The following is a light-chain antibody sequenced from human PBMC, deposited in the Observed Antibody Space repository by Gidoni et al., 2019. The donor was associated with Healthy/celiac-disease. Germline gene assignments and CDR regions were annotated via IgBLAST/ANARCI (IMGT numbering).Light chain of an antibody. V-gene: IGKV3-11*01. CDR1: QSVSSY. Sequence: EIELTPSPATLSLSPGERATLSCRASQSVSSYLAWYQQKPGQAPRLLIYDASNRATGIPARFSGSGSGTDFTLTISSLEPEDFAVYYCQQRSNWPLTFGGGTKVEIK. J-gene: IGKJ4*01. CDR3: QQRSNWPLT. CDR2: DAS.